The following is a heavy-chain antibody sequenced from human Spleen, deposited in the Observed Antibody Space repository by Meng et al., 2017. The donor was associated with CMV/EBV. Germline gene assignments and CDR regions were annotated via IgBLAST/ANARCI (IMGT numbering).Heavy chain of an antibody. V-gene: IGHV3-73*01. CDR3: MAWYSDGMDV. CDR1: GFTFSSSA. CDR2: IRSKANSYAT. J-gene: IGHJ6*02. D-gene: IGHD6-13*01. Sequence: GESLKISCAASGFTFSSSAMHWVRQASGKGLEWVGRIRSKANSYATAYAASVKGRLTISRDDSKNTAYLQMNSLKTEDTAVYYCMAWYSDGMDVWGQGTTVTVSS.